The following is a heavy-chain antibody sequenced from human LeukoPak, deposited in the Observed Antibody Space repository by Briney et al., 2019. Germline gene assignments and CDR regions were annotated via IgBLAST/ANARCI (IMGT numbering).Heavy chain of an antibody. CDR1: GFTFSSYG. CDR3: ARDARSGGVLIVYVSSLGYFDL. Sequence: PGRSLRLSCAASGFTFSSYGMHWVRQAPGKGLEWVAVIWYDGSNKYYADSVKGRFTISRDNAKNSLYLQMNSLRAEDTAVYYCARDARSGGVLIVYVSSLGYFDLWGRGTLVTVSS. D-gene: IGHD2-8*01. CDR2: IWYDGSNK. V-gene: IGHV3-33*01. J-gene: IGHJ2*01.